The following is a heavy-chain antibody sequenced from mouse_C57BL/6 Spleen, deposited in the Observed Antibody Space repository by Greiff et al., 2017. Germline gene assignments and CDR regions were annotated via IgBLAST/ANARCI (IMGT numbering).Heavy chain of an antibody. D-gene: IGHD2-4*01. V-gene: IGHV3-6*01. CDR1: GYSITSGYY. CDR3: ARDDYDGWFAY. CDR2: ISYDGSN. J-gene: IGHJ3*01. Sequence: DVKLVESGPGLVKPSQSLSLTCSVTGYSITSGYYWNWIRQFPGNKLEWMGYISYDGSNNYNPSLKNRISITRDTAKNQFFLKLNSVTTEDTATYYCARDDYDGWFAYWGQGTLVTVSA.